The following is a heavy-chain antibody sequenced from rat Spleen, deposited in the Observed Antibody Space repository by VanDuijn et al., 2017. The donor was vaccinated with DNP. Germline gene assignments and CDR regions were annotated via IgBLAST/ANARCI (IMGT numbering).Heavy chain of an antibody. V-gene: IGHV5-22*01. Sequence: EVQLVESGGGLVQPGRSLKLSSVASGFTFSNFGMTWVRRAPTTGLEWVASISYEGSSTYYGDSVKGRFSLSRDNAKSTLYLQMNSLRSEDTATYYCARLMDYWGQGVMVTVSS. D-gene: IGHD1-6*01. CDR3: ARLMDY. J-gene: IGHJ2*01. CDR1: GFTFSNFG. CDR2: ISYEGSST.